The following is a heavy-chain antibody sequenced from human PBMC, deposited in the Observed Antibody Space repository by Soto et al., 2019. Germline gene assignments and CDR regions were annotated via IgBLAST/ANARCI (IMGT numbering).Heavy chain of an antibody. V-gene: IGHV3-30-3*01. CDR2: ISYDGSNK. Sequence: QVQLVESGGGVVQPGRSLRLSCAASGFTFSSYAMHWVRQAPGKGLEWVAVISYDGSNKYYADSVKGRFTISRDNSKNTLYLQMNSLRAEDTAVYYCARDWYSGSHRVFDYWGQGTLVTVSS. D-gene: IGHD1-26*01. CDR1: GFTFSSYA. J-gene: IGHJ4*02. CDR3: ARDWYSGSHRVFDY.